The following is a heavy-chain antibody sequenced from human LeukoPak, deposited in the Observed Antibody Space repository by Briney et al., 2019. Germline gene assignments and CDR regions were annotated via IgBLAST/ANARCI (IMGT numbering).Heavy chain of an antibody. D-gene: IGHD3-10*02. J-gene: IGHJ6*04. CDR2: MSASGSTK. V-gene: IGHV3-11*04. CDR1: GFTLSDYY. Sequence: GGSLRLSCAASGFTLSDYYVTWIRQAPGKGLEWVSYMSASGSTKNYAASVKGRFTISRDNAKNSLYLQMNSLRAEDTAVYYCAELGITMIGGVWGKGTTVTISS. CDR3: AELGITMIGGV.